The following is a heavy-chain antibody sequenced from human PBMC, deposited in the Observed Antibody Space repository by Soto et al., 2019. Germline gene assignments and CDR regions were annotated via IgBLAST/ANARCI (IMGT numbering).Heavy chain of an antibody. CDR1: GYTFTTYF. J-gene: IGHJ6*02. V-gene: IGHV1-46*01. CDR3: ARGSYDSNVFIMDV. Sequence: QVQLVQSGAEVKRPGASVQVSCKTSGYTFTTYFMHWVRQAPGQGFEWLGRINPTGGDTVYAQKFQGRVSVTKDTSTSTVYIELGSLTSKDTAVYYCARGSYDSNVFIMDVWGQGTAVTVSS. CDR2: INPTGGDT. D-gene: IGHD5-12*01.